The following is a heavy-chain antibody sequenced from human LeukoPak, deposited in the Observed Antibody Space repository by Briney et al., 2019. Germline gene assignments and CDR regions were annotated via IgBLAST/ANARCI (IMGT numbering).Heavy chain of an antibody. CDR3: ATVSGYSDAFDI. CDR1: GYTFTVYY. V-gene: IGHV1-2*02. CDR2: INPNSGGT. D-gene: IGHD3-22*01. Sequence: ASVTVSFKASGYTFTVYYMHWVRQPPGQGLGWMGWINPNSGGTNYAQKFQGRVTMPRDTSISTAYMELSRLRSDDTAVYYCATVSGYSDAFDIWGQGTMVTVSS. J-gene: IGHJ3*02.